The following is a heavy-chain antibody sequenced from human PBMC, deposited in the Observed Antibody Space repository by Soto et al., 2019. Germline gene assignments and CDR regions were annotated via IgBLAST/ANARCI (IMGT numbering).Heavy chain of an antibody. J-gene: IGHJ6*02. CDR3: AKDRGGFTMVRGVPFPYYYYGMDV. D-gene: IGHD3-10*01. CDR1: GFTFSSYG. CDR2: ISYDGSNK. Sequence: PGGSLRLSCAASGFTFSSYGMHWVRQAPGKGLEWVAVISYDGSNKYYADSVKGRFTISRDNSKNTLYLQMNSLRAEDTAVYYCAKDRGGFTMVRGVPFPYYYYGMDVWGQGTTVTVSS. V-gene: IGHV3-30*18.